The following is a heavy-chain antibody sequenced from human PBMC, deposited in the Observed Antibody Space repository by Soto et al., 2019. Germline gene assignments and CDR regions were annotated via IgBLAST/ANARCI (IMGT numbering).Heavy chain of an antibody. V-gene: IGHV1-69*13. CDR3: ARAMIGSNYYYYYGMDV. Sequence: GASVKVSCKASGGTFSSYAISWVRQAPGQGLEWMGGIIPIFGTANYAQKFQGRVTITADESTSTAYMELSSLRSEDTAVYYCARAMIGSNYYYYYGMDVWGQGTTVTVSS. J-gene: IGHJ6*02. D-gene: IGHD3-22*01. CDR1: GGTFSSYA. CDR2: IIPIFGTA.